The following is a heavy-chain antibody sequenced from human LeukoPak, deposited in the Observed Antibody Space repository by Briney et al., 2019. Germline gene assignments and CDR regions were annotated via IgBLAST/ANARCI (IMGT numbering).Heavy chain of an antibody. J-gene: IGHJ4*02. CDR1: GFTFSSYA. V-gene: IGHV3-23*01. D-gene: IGHD5-24*01. Sequence: PGGSLRLSCAASGFTFSSYAMSWVRQAPGKGLEWVSAITASGDSTYYADSVKGRFTISRDNSKNTLYLQMNSLRAEDTAVYYCARALLVRNGYNYSPNYFDYWGQGTLVTVSS. CDR3: ARALLVRNGYNYSPNYFDY. CDR2: ITASGDST.